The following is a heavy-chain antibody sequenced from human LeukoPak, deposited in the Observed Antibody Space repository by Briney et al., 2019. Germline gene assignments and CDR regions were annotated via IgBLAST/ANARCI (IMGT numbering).Heavy chain of an antibody. Sequence: GGSLRLSCVASGFTFSSYWMHWVRQAPGKGLVWVSRINTDGSTTSYADSVKGRFTISRDNSKNTLYLQMNSLRAEDTALYYCVKASSSSPQYNWFDAWGQGTLVTVSS. CDR3: VKASSSSPQYNWFDA. V-gene: IGHV3-74*01. CDR1: GFTFSSYW. J-gene: IGHJ5*02. D-gene: IGHD6-6*01. CDR2: INTDGSTT.